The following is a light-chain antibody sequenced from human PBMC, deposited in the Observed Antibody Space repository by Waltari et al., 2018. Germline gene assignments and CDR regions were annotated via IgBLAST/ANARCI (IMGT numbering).Light chain of an antibody. CDR3: QHYNAYRT. CDR2: AAS. J-gene: IGKJ1*01. Sequence: DIQMTQSPSTLSASVGDRVIITCRGSQSISTWLAWYQQKPGKAPKLLIFAASSLQTGVPSRFSGSGSGTEFTLTINSLQPDDFATYYCQHYNAYRTFGQGTKVEIK. V-gene: IGKV1-5*01. CDR1: QSISTW.